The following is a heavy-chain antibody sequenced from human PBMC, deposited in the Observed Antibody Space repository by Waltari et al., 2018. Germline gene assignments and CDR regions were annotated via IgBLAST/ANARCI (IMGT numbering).Heavy chain of an antibody. V-gene: IGHV1-2*02. CDR1: GYTFTGYY. CDR2: INPNSGGT. D-gene: IGHD3-3*01. J-gene: IGHJ6*02. Sequence: QVQLVQSGAEVKKPGASVKVSCKASGYTFTGYYMHWVRQAPGQGLEWMGWINPNSGGTNYAQKFQGRVTMTRDTSISTAYMELSRLRSDDTAVYYCARETLPPFTIFGVVREEDWGMDVWGQGTTVTVSS. CDR3: ARETLPPFTIFGVVREEDWGMDV.